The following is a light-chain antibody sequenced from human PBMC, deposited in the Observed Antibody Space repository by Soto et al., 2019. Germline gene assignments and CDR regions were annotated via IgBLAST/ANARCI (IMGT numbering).Light chain of an antibody. Sequence: EVVLTQSPPTLSLYPGERATLSCRASQSVSSYLAWYQQKPGQAPRLLIYDASNRATGIPARFSGSGSGTDFTLTISSLEPEDFAVYYCQQRSNWITFGQGTRLEIK. CDR1: QSVSSY. J-gene: IGKJ5*01. CDR2: DAS. CDR3: QQRSNWIT. V-gene: IGKV3-11*01.